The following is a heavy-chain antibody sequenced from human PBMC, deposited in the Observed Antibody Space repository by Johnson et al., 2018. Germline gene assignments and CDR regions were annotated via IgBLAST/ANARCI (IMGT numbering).Heavy chain of an antibody. CDR3: ARPLSYDSIGYRGAFDI. D-gene: IGHD3-22*01. V-gene: IGHV5-51*01. CDR2: MYPGDSDT. CDR1: GYSFTSYW. Sequence: VQLVESGAEVKKPGESLKISCKGFGYSFTSYWIGWVRQMPGKGLEWMGIMYPGDSDTRYSPSFQGQVTISADKSISTAYLQWSSLKASDTAMYYCARPLSYDSIGYRGAFDIWGQGTMVTVSS. J-gene: IGHJ3*02.